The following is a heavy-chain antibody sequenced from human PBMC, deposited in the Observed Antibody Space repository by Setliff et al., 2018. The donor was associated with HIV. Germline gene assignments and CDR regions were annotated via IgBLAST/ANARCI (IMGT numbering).Heavy chain of an antibody. Sequence: PSETLSLTCSVSGGSISSSSYYWGWIRQPPGKGLEWIGSTSYSGTSYYNPSLKSRVSISVDTSKNRFSLRLTSVTAADTAVYYCARQYQLYGDTYRYFDFWGQGTLVTVSS. CDR2: TSYSGTS. J-gene: IGHJ4*02. V-gene: IGHV4-39*01. CDR3: ARQYQLYGDTYRYFDF. D-gene: IGHD4-17*01. CDR1: GGSISSSSYY.